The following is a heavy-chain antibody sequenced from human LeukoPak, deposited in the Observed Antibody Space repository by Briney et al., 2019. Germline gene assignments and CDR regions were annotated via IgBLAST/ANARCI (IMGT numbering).Heavy chain of an antibody. D-gene: IGHD4-17*01. CDR1: GGSISSYY. CDR3: AKHDYGAKGDWFDP. V-gene: IGHV4-59*08. CDR2: IYYSGST. J-gene: IGHJ5*02. Sequence: SETLSLTCTVSGGSISSYYWSWIRQRPGKGLEWIGYIYYSGSTNYNPSLKSRVTISVDTSKNQFSLKLSSVTAADTAVYYCAKHDYGAKGDWFDPWGQGTLVTVSS.